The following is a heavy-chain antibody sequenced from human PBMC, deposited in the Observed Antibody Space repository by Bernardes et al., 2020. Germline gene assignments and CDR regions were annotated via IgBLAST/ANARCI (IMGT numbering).Heavy chain of an antibody. J-gene: IGHJ4*02. CDR2: IYSGDST. CDR3: VRGGGSRPLDY. D-gene: IGHD6-6*01. V-gene: IGHV3-53*01. Sequence: GGSLRLSCAASGFTVSSSYMSWVRQAPGKGLEWVSVIYSGDSTYYADFVKGRFTLSRDNSQNTLYLQMNSLRAEDTALYYCVRGGGSRPLDYWGQGTLVTVSS. CDR1: GFTVSSSY.